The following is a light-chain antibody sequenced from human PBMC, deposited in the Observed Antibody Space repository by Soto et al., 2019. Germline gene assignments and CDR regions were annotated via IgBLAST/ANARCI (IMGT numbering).Light chain of an antibody. V-gene: IGLV2-14*01. CDR2: EVS. CDR3: SSYTSSRTYV. J-gene: IGLJ1*01. CDR1: SSYVGGYNY. Sequence: QSARPQPASRCGFPGQSITIYCTGTSSYVGGYNYVSWYQQHPGKAPKLMIYEVSNRPSGVSNRFSGSKSGNTASLTISGLQAEDEADYYCSSYTSSRTYVLGTGT.